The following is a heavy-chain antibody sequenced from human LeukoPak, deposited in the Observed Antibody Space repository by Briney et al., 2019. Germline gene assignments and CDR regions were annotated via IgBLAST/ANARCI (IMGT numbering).Heavy chain of an antibody. J-gene: IGHJ4*02. CDR1: GGSISSSSYY. V-gene: IGHV4-39*01. CDR3: ASMEYDFWSVMPRIIDY. Sequence: SETLSLTCTVSGGSISSSSYYWGWIRQPPGKGLEWIGSIYYSGSTYYNPSLKSRVTISVDTSKNQFSLKLSSVTAADTAVYYCASMEYDFWSVMPRIIDYWGPGTLVTVSS. CDR2: IYYSGST. D-gene: IGHD3-3*01.